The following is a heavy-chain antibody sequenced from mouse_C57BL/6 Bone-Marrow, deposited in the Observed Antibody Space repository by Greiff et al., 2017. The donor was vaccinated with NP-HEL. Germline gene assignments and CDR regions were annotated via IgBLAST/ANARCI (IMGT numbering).Heavy chain of an antibody. CDR2: ISSGGSYT. Sequence: EVQLQQSGGDLVKPGGSLKLSCAASGFTFSSYGMSWVRQTPDKRLEWVATISSGGSYTYYPDSVKGRFTISRDNAKNTLYLQMSSLKSEDTAMYYCASPTGTWFAYWGQGTLVTVSA. J-gene: IGHJ3*01. V-gene: IGHV5-6*01. D-gene: IGHD4-1*02. CDR1: GFTFSSYG. CDR3: ASPTGTWFAY.